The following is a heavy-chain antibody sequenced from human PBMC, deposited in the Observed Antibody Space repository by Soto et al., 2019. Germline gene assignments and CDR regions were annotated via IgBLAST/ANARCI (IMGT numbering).Heavy chain of an antibody. CDR1: GGSISSSSYY. D-gene: IGHD2-15*01. CDR2: IYYSGST. V-gene: IGHV4-39*01. Sequence: PSETLSLTCTVSGGSISSSSYYWGWIRQPPGKGLEWIGSIYYSGSTYYNPSLKSRVTISVDTSKNQFSLKLSSVTAADTAVYYCARHDGICSGGSCYSEWFDPWGQGTLVPVSS. CDR3: ARHDGICSGGSCYSEWFDP. J-gene: IGHJ5*02.